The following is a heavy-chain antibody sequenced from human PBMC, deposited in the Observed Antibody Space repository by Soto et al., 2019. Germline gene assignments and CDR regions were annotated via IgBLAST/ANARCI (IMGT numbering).Heavy chain of an antibody. J-gene: IGHJ6*02. CDR1: GFTFSSYS. D-gene: IGHD3-10*01. Sequence: EVQLVESGGGLVKPGGSLRLSCAASGFTFSSYSMNWVRQAPGKGLEWVSSISSSSSYIYYADSVKGRFTISRDNAKNSLYLQMNSLRAEDTAVYYCARKRELLWFGESPIGMDVWGQGTTVTVSS. V-gene: IGHV3-21*01. CDR3: ARKRELLWFGESPIGMDV. CDR2: ISSSSSYI.